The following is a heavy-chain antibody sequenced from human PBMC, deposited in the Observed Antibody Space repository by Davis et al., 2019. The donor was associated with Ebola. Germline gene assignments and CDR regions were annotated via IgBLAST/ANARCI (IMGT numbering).Heavy chain of an antibody. V-gene: IGHV3-21*04. CDR1: GFTFSSYS. D-gene: IGHD2-2*01. CDR2: ISSSSSYI. CDR3: AKDRGYCSSTSCYGIGYYYGMDV. J-gene: IGHJ6*02. Sequence: GESLKISCAASGFTFSSYSMNWVRQAPGKGLEWVSSISSSSSYIYYADSVKDRFTISRDNSKNTLYLQMNSLRAEDTAVYYCAKDRGYCSSTSCYGIGYYYGMDVWGQGTTVTVSS.